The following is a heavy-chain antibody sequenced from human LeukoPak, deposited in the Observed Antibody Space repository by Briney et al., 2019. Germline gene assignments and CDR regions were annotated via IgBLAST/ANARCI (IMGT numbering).Heavy chain of an antibody. V-gene: IGHV3-30*03. Sequence: GGSLRLSCAASGFTFSSYGMHWVRQAPGKGLEWVAVISYDGSNKYYADSVKGRFTISRDNSKDTLYLQMNSLRAEDTAVYYCARALGHYYDSQNQGGDYWGQGTLVTVSS. D-gene: IGHD3-16*01. CDR3: ARALGHYYDSQNQGGDY. CDR1: GFTFSSYG. CDR2: ISYDGSNK. J-gene: IGHJ4*02.